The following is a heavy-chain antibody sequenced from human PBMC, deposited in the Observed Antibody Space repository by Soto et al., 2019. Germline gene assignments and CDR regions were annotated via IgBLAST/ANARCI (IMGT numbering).Heavy chain of an antibody. CDR3: ARAEAVADSPFDY. V-gene: IGHV4-31*03. CDR1: GGSISSGGYY. J-gene: IGHJ4*02. CDR2: IYYSGST. Sequence: QVQLQESGPGLVKPSQTLSLTCTVSGGSISSGGYYWSWIRQHPGKGLEWIGYIYYSGSTHYNPSLQSRVTISVDTSKNQFSLKLSSVTAADTAVYDCARAEAVADSPFDYWGQGTLVTVSS. D-gene: IGHD6-19*01.